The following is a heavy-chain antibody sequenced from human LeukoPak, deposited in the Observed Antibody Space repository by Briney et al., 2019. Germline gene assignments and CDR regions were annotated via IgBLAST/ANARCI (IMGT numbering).Heavy chain of an antibody. J-gene: IGHJ6*03. Sequence: GGSLRLSCAASGFTFSSYAMHWVRQAPGKGLEWVAVISYDGSNKYYADSVKGRFTISRDNSKNTLYLQMNSLRAEDTAVYYCARDPTGGDYDILTGYYYYYMDVWGKGTTVTVSS. V-gene: IGHV3-30*04. CDR2: ISYDGSNK. CDR1: GFTFSSYA. CDR3: ARDPTGGDYDILTGYYYYYMDV. D-gene: IGHD3-9*01.